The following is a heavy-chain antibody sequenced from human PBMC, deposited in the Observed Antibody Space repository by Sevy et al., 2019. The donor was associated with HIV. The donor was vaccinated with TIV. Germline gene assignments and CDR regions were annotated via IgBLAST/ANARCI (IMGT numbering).Heavy chain of an antibody. CDR3: TRELWFGELGGYFDY. CDR2: SRSKAYGGTT. D-gene: IGHD3-10*01. J-gene: IGHJ4*02. Sequence: GGSLRLSCTASGFMFDDYGVTWFRQAPGKGLEWVGFSRSKAYGGTTEYAASVKGRFTISRDDSKTIAYLQMNSLKTEDTAVYYCTRELWFGELGGYFDYWGQGTLVTVSS. CDR1: GFMFDDYG. V-gene: IGHV3-49*03.